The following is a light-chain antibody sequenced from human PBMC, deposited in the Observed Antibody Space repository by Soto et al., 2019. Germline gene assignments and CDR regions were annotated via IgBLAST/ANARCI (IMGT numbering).Light chain of an antibody. CDR1: SSDVGGYNY. CDR3: SSYAGSNNWV. CDR2: EVS. J-gene: IGLJ3*02. Sequence: QAVVTQPPSASGSPGQSVTISCTGTSSDVGGYNYVSGYQQHPGKAPKLMIYEVSKRPSGVPDRFSGSKSGNTASLTVSGLQAEDEADYYCSSYAGSNNWVFGGGTKLTVL. V-gene: IGLV2-8*01.